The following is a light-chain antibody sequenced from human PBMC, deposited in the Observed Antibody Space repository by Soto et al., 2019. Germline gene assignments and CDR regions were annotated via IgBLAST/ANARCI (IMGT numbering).Light chain of an antibody. J-gene: IGKJ3*01. V-gene: IGKV3-20*01. Sequence: EIVLTQSPGTLSLSPGERATLSCRASQSASSSYLAWYQQKPGQAPRLLIYGASSRATGIPDRFSGSGSGTDFTLTISRLVPEDFAVYYCQQYGSSPFTFGPGTKVDIK. CDR3: QQYGSSPFT. CDR1: QSASSSY. CDR2: GAS.